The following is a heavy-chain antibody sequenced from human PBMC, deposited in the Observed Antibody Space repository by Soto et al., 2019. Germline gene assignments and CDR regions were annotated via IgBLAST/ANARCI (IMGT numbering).Heavy chain of an antibody. CDR1: GFTFSSYG. V-gene: IGHV3-30*18. CDR2: ISYDGSNK. D-gene: IGHD3-22*01. J-gene: IGHJ3*02. CDR3: AKDLIAMIVVVRWGSAFDI. Sequence: QPGGSLRLSCAASGFTFSSYGMHWVRQAPGKGLEWVAVISYDGSNKYYADSVKGRFTISRDNSKNTLYLQMNSLRAEDTAVYYCAKDLIAMIVVVRWGSAFDIWGQGTMVTVSS.